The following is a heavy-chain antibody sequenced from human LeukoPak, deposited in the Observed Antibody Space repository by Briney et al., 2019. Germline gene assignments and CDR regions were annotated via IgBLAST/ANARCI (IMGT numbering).Heavy chain of an antibody. CDR2: MNPNSGNT. V-gene: IGHV1-8*01. CDR1: GYTFTSYD. D-gene: IGHD2-15*01. Sequence: GASVKVSCKASGYTFTSYDINWVRQATGQGLEWMGWMNPNSGNTGYAQKFQGRVTMTRNTSISTAYMELSSLRSDDTAVYYCARLVVVAATPLTLPEDYWGQGTLVTVSS. CDR3: ARLVVVAATPLTLPEDY. J-gene: IGHJ4*02.